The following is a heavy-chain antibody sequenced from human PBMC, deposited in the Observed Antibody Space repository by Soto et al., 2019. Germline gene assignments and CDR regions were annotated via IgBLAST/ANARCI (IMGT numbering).Heavy chain of an antibody. J-gene: IGHJ6*02. Sequence: QVQLQQWGAGLLKPSETLSLTCAVYGGSFSGYYWSWIRQPPGKGLEWIGEINHSGSTNYNPSLKSRVTRSVDASNTQLSLKLSSVTAAETAVYYCARGRSYYGSGSYPNYYYGMDVWGQGTTVTVSS. CDR2: INHSGST. CDR3: ARGRSYYGSGSYPNYYYGMDV. D-gene: IGHD3-10*01. V-gene: IGHV4-34*01. CDR1: GGSFSGYY.